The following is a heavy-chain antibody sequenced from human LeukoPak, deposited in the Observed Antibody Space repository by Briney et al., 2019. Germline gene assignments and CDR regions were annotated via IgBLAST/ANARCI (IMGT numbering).Heavy chain of an antibody. CDR3: ARGLGSLDAFDI. J-gene: IGHJ3*02. CDR1: GYTFTSYD. V-gene: IGHV1-8*01. CDR2: MNPNSGNT. Sequence: EASVKVSCKASGYTFTSYDVNWVRQATGQGLEWMGWMNPNSGNTGYAQKFQGRVTMTRNTSISTAYMELSSLRSEDTAVYYCARGLGSLDAFDIWGQGTMVTVSS. D-gene: IGHD6-6*01.